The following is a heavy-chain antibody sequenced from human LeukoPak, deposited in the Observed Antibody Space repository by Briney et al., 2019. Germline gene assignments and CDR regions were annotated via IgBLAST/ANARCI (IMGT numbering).Heavy chain of an antibody. CDR2: MNPNSGNT. D-gene: IGHD4-17*01. CDR3: ARDLRKKKLKTVTTKDRDY. CDR1: GYTFTSYD. V-gene: IGHV1-8*01. J-gene: IGHJ4*02. Sequence: ASEKVSCKASGYTFTSYDINWVRQATGQGLEWMGWMNPNSGNTGYAQKFQGRVTMTRNTSISTAYMELSSLRSEDTAVYYCARDLRKKKLKTVTTKDRDYWGQGTLVTVSS.